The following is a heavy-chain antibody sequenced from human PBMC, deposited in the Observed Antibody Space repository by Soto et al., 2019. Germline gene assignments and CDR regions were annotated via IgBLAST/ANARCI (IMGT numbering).Heavy chain of an antibody. CDR1: GFTFSSYA. V-gene: IGHV3-30-3*01. CDR2: ISNDGTNK. J-gene: IGHJ6*02. D-gene: IGHD3-3*01. CDR3: ARGTTLAIFDYGMDV. Sequence: QVPLEESGGGVVQPGRSLRLSCVGTGFTFSSYAMHWVRQAPGKGLEWVAVISNDGTNKYYADSVEGRITISRDNSKNALYLQTHTLRSEETAVYYCARGTTLAIFDYGMDVWGQGATVTVSS.